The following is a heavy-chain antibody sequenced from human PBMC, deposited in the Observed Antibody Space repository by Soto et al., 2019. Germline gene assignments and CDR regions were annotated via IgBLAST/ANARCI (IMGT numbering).Heavy chain of an antibody. CDR2: INSDGSST. CDR3: ARYWYTSSWDYYYGMDV. Sequence: GGSLRLSCAASGFTFSSYWMHWVRQAPGKGLVWVSRINSDGSSTSYADSVKGRFTISRDNAKNTLYLQMNILIAEDTAVYYSARYWYTSSWDYYYGMDVWGQGTTVTVSS. J-gene: IGHJ6*02. CDR1: GFTFSSYW. D-gene: IGHD6-13*01. V-gene: IGHV3-74*01.